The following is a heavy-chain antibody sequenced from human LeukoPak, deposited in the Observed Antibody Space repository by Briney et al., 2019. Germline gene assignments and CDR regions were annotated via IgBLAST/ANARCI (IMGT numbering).Heavy chain of an antibody. CDR2: IKSNTDGGTT. D-gene: IGHD7-27*01. J-gene: IGHJ4*02. Sequence: GGSLRLSCAASGFTFSGAWMSWVRQAPGKGLEWVGRIKSNTDGGTTDYAAPVKGRFTISRDDSKNTLHLQMNSLKTEDTAVYYCTTLKATWGYWGQGTLVTVSS. V-gene: IGHV3-15*01. CDR1: GFTFSGAW. CDR3: TTLKATWGY.